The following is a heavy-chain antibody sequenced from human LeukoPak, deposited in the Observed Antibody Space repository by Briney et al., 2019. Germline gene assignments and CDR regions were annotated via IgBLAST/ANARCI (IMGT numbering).Heavy chain of an antibody. CDR2: INPNSGGT. V-gene: IGHV1-2*02. Sequence: ASVKVSCKASGYTFTGYYMHWVRQAPGQGLEWMGWINPNSGGTNYAQKFQGRVTMTRDTSISTAYMELSRLRSDDTAVYYCARDQTFSWMPDYWGQGTLVTVSS. CDR1: GYTFTGYY. J-gene: IGHJ4*02. CDR3: ARDQTFSWMPDY. D-gene: IGHD6-13*01.